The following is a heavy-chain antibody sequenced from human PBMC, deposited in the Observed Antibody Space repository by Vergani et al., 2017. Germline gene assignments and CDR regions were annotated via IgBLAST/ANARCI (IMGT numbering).Heavy chain of an antibody. CDR2: IYRTGRT. J-gene: IGHJ4*02. CDR3: ARRSGIVYDIFSGTQYFFDF. V-gene: IGHV4-38-2*01. CDR1: GFSIDNGYY. D-gene: IGHD3-9*01. Sequence: QVQLQESGPGLVKPSETLSLTCAVSGFSIDNGYYWDWIRQPPGEGLEWIGRIYRTGRTHFNPSLKSRVTISVDTSNNHFSLRLNSLTAADTAVYYCARRSGIVYDIFSGTQYFFDFWGQETRVTVSS.